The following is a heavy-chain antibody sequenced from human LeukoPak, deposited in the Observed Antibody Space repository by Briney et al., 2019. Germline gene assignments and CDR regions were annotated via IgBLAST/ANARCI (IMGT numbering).Heavy chain of an antibody. CDR2: IHYRGST. V-gene: IGHV4-61*01. CDR1: GGSVSSGLHY. Sequence: SETLSLTCTVSGGSVSSGLHYWNWIRQPPGKGLEWIGYIHYRGSTDYNPSLKSRVTMSVDTSKNQFSLKLRSVTAADTAVYYCARDSHFCSGISCDLGWFDPWGQGTLVTVSS. CDR3: ARDSHFCSGISCDLGWFDP. D-gene: IGHD2-2*01. J-gene: IGHJ5*02.